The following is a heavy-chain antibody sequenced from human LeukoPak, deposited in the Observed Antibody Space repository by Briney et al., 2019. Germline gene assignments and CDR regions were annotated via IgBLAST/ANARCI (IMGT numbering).Heavy chain of an antibody. V-gene: IGHV1-69*13. J-gene: IGHJ4*02. D-gene: IGHD3-22*01. Sequence: EASVTVSCKASGYTFTSYAISWVRQAPGQGLEWMGGIIPIFGTANYAQKFQGRVTITADESTSTAYMELSSLRSEDTAVYYCARAPTKNYYDSSGYYSASSPYYFDYWGQGTLVTVSS. CDR3: ARAPTKNYYDSSGYYSASSPYYFDY. CDR1: GYTFTSYA. CDR2: IIPIFGTA.